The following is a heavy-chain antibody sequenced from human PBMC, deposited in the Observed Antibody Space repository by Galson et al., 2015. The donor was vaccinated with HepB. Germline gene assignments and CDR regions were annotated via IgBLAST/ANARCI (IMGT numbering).Heavy chain of an antibody. CDR3: SSDPRTADY. J-gene: IGHJ4*02. Sequence: LRLSCAATGFSFSDHYMSWFRQAPGKGLEWLSYISGGGTTMTYADSVKGRFTVSRDNTKNSLSLQMGSLRDEDTAMYYCSSDPRTADYWGQGTLVTVSS. CDR2: ISGGGTTM. CDR1: GFSFSDHY. V-gene: IGHV3-11*01.